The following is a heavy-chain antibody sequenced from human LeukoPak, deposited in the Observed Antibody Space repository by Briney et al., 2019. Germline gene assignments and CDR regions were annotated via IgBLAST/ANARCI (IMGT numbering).Heavy chain of an antibody. CDR2: ISSRSSYS. CDR3: ARDYVRGVWGFDP. J-gene: IGHJ5*02. Sequence: GGSLRLSCAASGFSFSTYTMNWVSHAPGTGLDWVSSISSRSSYSYYADSVRGRFTLSRGNAKNSLYLQMNSLRAEDTAVYYCARDYVRGVWGFDPWGQGTLVTVSS. CDR1: GFSFSTYT. V-gene: IGHV3-21*01. D-gene: IGHD3-10*02.